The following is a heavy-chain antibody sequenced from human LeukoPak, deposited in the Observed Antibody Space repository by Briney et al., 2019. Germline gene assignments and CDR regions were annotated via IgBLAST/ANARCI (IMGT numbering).Heavy chain of an antibody. V-gene: IGHV3-53*01. J-gene: IGHJ4*02. CDR2: IYNDGST. CDR1: GFTVSSNY. Sequence: PGGSLRLSCAASGFTVSSNYMNWVRQAPGKGLEWVSVIYNDGSTYFADSVKGRFTISRDNSKNTLYLQMNSLRAEDTAVYYCARGLRGVTHPFEYWGQGTLVSVSS. D-gene: IGHD2-21*02. CDR3: ARGLRGVTHPFEY.